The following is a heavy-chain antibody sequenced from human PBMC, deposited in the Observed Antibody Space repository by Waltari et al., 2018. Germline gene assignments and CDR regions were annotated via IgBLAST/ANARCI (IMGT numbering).Heavy chain of an antibody. CDR2: ISGSGGST. CDR3: AKDQDGPIDY. Sequence: EVQLVESGGGLVQPGGSLRLSCAASGFTFSSYALSWVRQAPGKGLEWVSAISGSGGSTYYADSVKGRCTNSRDNAKNTLYLQMNSLRAEDTAVYYCAKDQDGPIDYWGQGTLVTVSS. J-gene: IGHJ4*02. CDR1: GFTFSSYA. V-gene: IGHV3-23*04.